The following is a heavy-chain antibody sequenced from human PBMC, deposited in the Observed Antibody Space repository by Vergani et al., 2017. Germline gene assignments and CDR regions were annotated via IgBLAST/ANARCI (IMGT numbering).Heavy chain of an antibody. CDR3: ARDTPSSTTVTSHDAFDI. Sequence: QVQLQESGPGLVKPSQTLSLTCTVSGGSISSGGYYWSWIRQHPGKGLEWIGYIYYSGSTNYNPSLKSRVTISVDTSKNQFSLKLSSVTAADTAVYYCARDTPSSTTVTSHDAFDIWGQGTMVTVSS. CDR1: GGSISSGGYY. V-gene: IGHV4-61*08. J-gene: IGHJ3*02. D-gene: IGHD4-17*01. CDR2: IYYSGST.